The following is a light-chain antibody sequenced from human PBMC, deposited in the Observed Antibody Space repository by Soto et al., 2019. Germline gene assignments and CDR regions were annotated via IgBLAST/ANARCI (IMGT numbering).Light chain of an antibody. V-gene: IGKV3-15*01. Sequence: EIVMTQSPATLSVSPGERGTLSCRASQNVNSNLAWYQQKPGQAPRLLIYDASTRATGIPARFSGSGSGTEFTRTISSLQSEDFAVYYCQQYHNWLTFGGGTNVEIK. CDR3: QQYHNWLT. CDR1: QNVNSN. CDR2: DAS. J-gene: IGKJ4*01.